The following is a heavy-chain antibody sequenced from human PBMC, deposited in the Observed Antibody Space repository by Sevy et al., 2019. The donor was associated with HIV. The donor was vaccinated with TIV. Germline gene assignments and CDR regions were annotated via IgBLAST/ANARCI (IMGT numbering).Heavy chain of an antibody. V-gene: IGHV4-59*01. CDR1: GGSIGSDY. CDR3: ARVEPPLYYGMDV. D-gene: IGHD1-1*01. CDR2: MYYSRST. Sequence: SETLSLTCTVSGGSIGSDYWSWIRQPPGKGLEWIGYMYYSRSTNYNPSLKSRVTISVDRSKNQFSLKLSSVTAADTAVYYCARVEPPLYYGMDVWGQGTTVTVSS. J-gene: IGHJ6*02.